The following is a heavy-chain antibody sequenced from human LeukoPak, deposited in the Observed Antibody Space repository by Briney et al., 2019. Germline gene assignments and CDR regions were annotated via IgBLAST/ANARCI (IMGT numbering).Heavy chain of an antibody. CDR2: ISYDGSNK. J-gene: IGHJ3*02. CDR3: AKASDYGGNSGASFDAFDI. CDR1: GFTFSSYG. D-gene: IGHD4-23*01. V-gene: IGHV3-30*18. Sequence: GRSLRLSCAASGFTFSSYGMHWVRQAPGKGLEWEAVISYDGSNKYYADSVKGRFTISRDNSKNTLYLQMNSLRAEDTAVYYCAKASDYGGNSGASFDAFDIWGQGTMVTVSS.